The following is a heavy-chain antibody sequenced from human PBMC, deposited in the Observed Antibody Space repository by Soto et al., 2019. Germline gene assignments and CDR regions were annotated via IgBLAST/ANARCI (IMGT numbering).Heavy chain of an antibody. V-gene: IGHV4-4*02. CDR2: IYHSGST. Sequence: SETLSLTCAVSSGSISSSNWWSWVRQPPGKGLEWIGEIYHSGSTNYNPSLKSRVTISVDKSKNQFSLKLSSVTAADTAVYYCASLRFLEWYYYMDVWGKGTTVTVSS. J-gene: IGHJ6*03. CDR3: ASLRFLEWYYYMDV. CDR1: SGSISSSNW. D-gene: IGHD3-3*01.